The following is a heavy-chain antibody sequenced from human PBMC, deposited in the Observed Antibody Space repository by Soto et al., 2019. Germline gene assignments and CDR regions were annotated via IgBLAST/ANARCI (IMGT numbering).Heavy chain of an antibody. Sequence: PSETLSLTCAVYGGSFSGYYWSWIRQPPGKGLEWIGEINHSGSTNYNPSLKSRVTISVDTSKNQFSLKLSSVTAADTTVYYCARGRYFDWLLSPLDYWGQGTQVTVSS. CDR2: INHSGST. D-gene: IGHD3-9*01. J-gene: IGHJ4*02. CDR1: GGSFSGYY. V-gene: IGHV4-34*09. CDR3: ARGRYFDWLLSPLDY.